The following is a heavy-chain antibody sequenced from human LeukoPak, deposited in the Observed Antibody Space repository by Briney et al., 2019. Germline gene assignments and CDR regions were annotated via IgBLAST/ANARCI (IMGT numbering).Heavy chain of an antibody. CDR3: TRGRRATHDY. D-gene: IGHD1-26*01. CDR1: GFTFNTYG. V-gene: IGHV3-49*04. CDR2: IRSKAYGGTT. Sequence: GGSLRLSCAASGFTFNTYGMSWVRQAPGKGLEWVGFIRSKAYGGTTEYAASVKGRFTISRDDSKSIAYLQMNSLKTEDTAVYYCTRGRRATHDYWGQGTLVTVSS. J-gene: IGHJ4*02.